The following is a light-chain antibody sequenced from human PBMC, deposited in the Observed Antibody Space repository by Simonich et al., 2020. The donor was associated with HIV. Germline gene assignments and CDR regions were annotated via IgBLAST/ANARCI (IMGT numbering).Light chain of an antibody. CDR2: EDN. Sequence: NFMLTQPHSVSESPGKTVTISCTRTRGSIARNYVQWYQQRPGSAPTTVIYEDNQSPSGVPDRFSGSIDSSSNSASLTISGLKTEDEADYYCQSYDSSIRVFGGGTKLTVL. V-gene: IGLV6-57*03. CDR1: RGSIARNY. CDR3: QSYDSSIRV. J-gene: IGLJ3*02.